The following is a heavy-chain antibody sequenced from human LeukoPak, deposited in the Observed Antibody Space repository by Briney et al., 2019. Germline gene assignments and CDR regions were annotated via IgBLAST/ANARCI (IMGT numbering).Heavy chain of an antibody. CDR3: ARDLWFGEYNWFDP. CDR1: APSVVTAGAG. CDR2: ISHSGST. V-gene: IGHV4-31*03. Sequence: PSQSLSLAFSLFAPSVVTAGAGSGCVRQHPWKGLEWTGYISHSGSTYYNPSLKSRVTISLDTSKDRFSLRLSSVTAADAAVYYCARDLWFGEYNWFDPWGQGTLVTVSS. J-gene: IGHJ5*02. D-gene: IGHD3-10*01.